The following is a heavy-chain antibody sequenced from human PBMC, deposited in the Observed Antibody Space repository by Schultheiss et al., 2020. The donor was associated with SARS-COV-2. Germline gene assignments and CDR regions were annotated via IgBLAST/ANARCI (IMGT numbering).Heavy chain of an antibody. J-gene: IGHJ4*02. Sequence: GESLKISCAASGFTFSSYAMSWVRQAPGKGLEWIGRIKSKTNGGTTDYAAPVKGRFTISRDDSKNTLYLQMSSLKIEDTAIYYCSTLIAAWGQGTLVTVSS. CDR3: STLIAA. D-gene: IGHD6-6*01. V-gene: IGHV3-15*01. CDR1: GFTFSSYA. CDR2: IKSKTNGGTT.